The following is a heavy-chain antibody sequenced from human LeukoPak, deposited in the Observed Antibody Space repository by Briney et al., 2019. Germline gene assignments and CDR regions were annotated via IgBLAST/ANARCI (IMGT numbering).Heavy chain of an antibody. CDR2: ISSSSSTI. Sequence: SGGSLRLSCAASGFTFSSYSMNWVRQAPGKGLEWVSYISSSSSTIYYAGSVKGRFTISRDNAKDSLYLQMNSLRAEDTAVYYCARGGTTGTTSFGKLNWFDPWGQGTLVTVSS. CDR1: GFTFSSYS. CDR3: ARGGTTGTTSFGKLNWFDP. V-gene: IGHV3-48*01. D-gene: IGHD1-1*01. J-gene: IGHJ5*02.